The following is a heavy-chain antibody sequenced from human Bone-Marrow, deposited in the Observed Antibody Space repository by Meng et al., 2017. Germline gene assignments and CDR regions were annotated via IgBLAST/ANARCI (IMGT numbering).Heavy chain of an antibody. Sequence: VGSGGGVVQSGRSLGLSCAASGFTFSSYGMQWVRQARGKGLEWVAVIWYDGSNKYYADSVKGRFTISSDNSKNTLYLQMNSLRAEDTAVYYCARHSGTRQRGWFDPWGQGTLVTVSS. CDR3: ARHSGTRQRGWFDP. J-gene: IGHJ5*02. CDR1: GFTFSSYG. CDR2: IWYDGSNK. V-gene: IGHV3-33*01. D-gene: IGHD1-26*01.